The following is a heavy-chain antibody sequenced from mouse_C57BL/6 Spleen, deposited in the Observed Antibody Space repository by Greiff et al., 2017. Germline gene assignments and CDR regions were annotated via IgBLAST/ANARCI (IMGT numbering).Heavy chain of an antibody. J-gene: IGHJ3*01. CDR2: IYPGDGDT. V-gene: IGHV1-80*01. Sequence: QVQLQQSGPELVKPGASVKISCKASGYAFSSSWMNWVKQRPGKGLEWIGQIYPGDGDTNYNGKFKGKATLTADKSSSTAYMQLSRLTSADSAVYFCGHDGYSLAYWGQGTLVTVSA. D-gene: IGHD2-3*01. CDR3: GHDGYSLAY. CDR1: GYAFSSSW.